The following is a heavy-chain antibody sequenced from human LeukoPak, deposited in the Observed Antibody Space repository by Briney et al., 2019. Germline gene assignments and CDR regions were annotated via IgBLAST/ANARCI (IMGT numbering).Heavy chain of an antibody. J-gene: IGHJ5*02. V-gene: IGHV4-59*01. D-gene: IGHD6-13*01. CDR3: ARLVRGIAAAGDWSDP. CDR2: IYYSGST. Sequence: PSETLSLTCTVSGGSISSYYWSWIRQPPGKGLEWIGYIYYSGSTNYNPSLKSRVTISVDTSKNQFSLKLSSVTAADTAVYYCARLVRGIAAAGDWSDPWGQGTLVTVSS. CDR1: GGSISSYY.